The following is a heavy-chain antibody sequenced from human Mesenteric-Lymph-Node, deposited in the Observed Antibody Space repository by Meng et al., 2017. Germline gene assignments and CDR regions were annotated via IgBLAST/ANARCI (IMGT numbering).Heavy chain of an antibody. J-gene: IGHJ5*02. CDR3: ARPIAAAGWFDP. Sequence: QVQLQESGPGLVKPSQTLSLTCTVSGGSISSGGYYWSWIRQHPGKGLEWIGSIYYSGRTYYNPSLKSRVTISVDTSKNQFSLKLSSVTAADTAVYYCARPIAAAGWFDPWGQGTLVTVSS. CDR1: GGSISSGGYY. D-gene: IGHD6-13*01. V-gene: IGHV4-39*01. CDR2: IYYSGRT.